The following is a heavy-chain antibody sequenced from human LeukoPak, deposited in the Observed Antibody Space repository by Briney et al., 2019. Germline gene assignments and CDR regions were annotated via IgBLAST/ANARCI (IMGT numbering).Heavy chain of an antibody. D-gene: IGHD3-22*01. V-gene: IGHV3-20*04. CDR2: INWNGYST. CDR1: GFIFNDYA. CDR3: ARYLRRSSGSLRGGFDY. J-gene: IGHJ4*02. Sequence: PGGSLRLSCAAAGFIFNDYAMSWVRQAPGKGLEWVSGINWNGYSTGHADSVKGRFTISRDNAKNSLYLQMNSLRAEDTAVYYCARYLRRSSGSLRGGFDYWGQGTLVTVSS.